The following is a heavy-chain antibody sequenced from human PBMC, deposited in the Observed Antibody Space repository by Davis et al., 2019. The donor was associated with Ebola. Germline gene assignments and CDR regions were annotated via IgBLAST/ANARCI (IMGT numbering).Heavy chain of an antibody. CDR2: MNPNSGNT. Sequence: ASVKVSCKASGGTFTSYDINWVRQATGQGLEWMGWMNPNSGNTGYAQKFQGRVTMTRNTSISTAYMELSSLRSEDTAVYYCARASSSGWYVDFDFWGRGTLVTVSS. CDR1: GGTFTSYD. CDR3: ARASSSGWYVDFDF. V-gene: IGHV1-8*01. D-gene: IGHD6-19*01. J-gene: IGHJ2*01.